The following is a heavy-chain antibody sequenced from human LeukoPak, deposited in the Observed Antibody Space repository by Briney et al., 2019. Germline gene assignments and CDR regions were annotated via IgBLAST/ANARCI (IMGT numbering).Heavy chain of an antibody. V-gene: IGHV3-30-3*01. CDR3: ARAPMSYDSSGFGGAFDI. CDR1: GFTFSNYA. J-gene: IGHJ3*02. Sequence: GGSLRLSCAASGFTFSNYAMHWVRQAPGKGLEWVAVISYDGTYKYYADSVKGRFTISRDNSKNTMYLQMNSLRTEDTAMYYCARAPMSYDSSGFGGAFDIWGQGTMVTVSS. D-gene: IGHD3-22*01. CDR2: ISYDGTYK.